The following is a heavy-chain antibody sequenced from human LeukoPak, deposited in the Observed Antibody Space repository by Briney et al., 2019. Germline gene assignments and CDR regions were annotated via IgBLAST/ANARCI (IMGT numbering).Heavy chain of an antibody. J-gene: IGHJ5*02. Sequence: PGGSLRLSCVGSGFTFSKFTMSWVRQAPGKGLEWISGIYGGVTTTTFYAESAKGRFTISRDNSKNTLYLQMNSLRDEDTAVYYCAKCLGAVADPNWFDPWGQGTLVTVSS. V-gene: IGHV3-23*01. CDR3: AKCLGAVADPNWFDP. CDR2: IYGGVTTT. CDR1: GFTFSKFT. D-gene: IGHD6-19*01.